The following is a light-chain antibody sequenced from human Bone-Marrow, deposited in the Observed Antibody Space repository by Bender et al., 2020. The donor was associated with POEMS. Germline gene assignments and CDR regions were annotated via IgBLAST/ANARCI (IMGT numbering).Light chain of an antibody. V-gene: IGLV1-44*01. CDR2: TDD. J-gene: IGLJ2*01. Sequence: QSVLTQPPSVSGTPGQRVTISCSGSSSNVGSNNVNWFQQLPGTAPKLLVYTDDPRPSGVPDRFSGSKSGNTASLTISGLHAEDEADYYCSSHPGSSYYGDFLFGGGTKLTVL. CDR3: SSHPGSSYYGDFL. CDR1: SSNVGSNN.